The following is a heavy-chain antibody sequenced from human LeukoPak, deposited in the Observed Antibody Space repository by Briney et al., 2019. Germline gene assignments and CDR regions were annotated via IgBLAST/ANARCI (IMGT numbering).Heavy chain of an antibody. CDR2: IYYSGST. D-gene: IGHD6-19*01. Sequence: SETLSLTCTVSGGSISSYYWSWIRQPPGKGLEWIGYIYYSGSTNYNPSLKSRVTISVDTSKNQFSLKLSSVTAADTAVCYCARESGGWLLNEDDAFDIWGQGTMVTVSS. CDR1: GGSISSYY. CDR3: ARESGGWLLNEDDAFDI. V-gene: IGHV4-59*01. J-gene: IGHJ3*02.